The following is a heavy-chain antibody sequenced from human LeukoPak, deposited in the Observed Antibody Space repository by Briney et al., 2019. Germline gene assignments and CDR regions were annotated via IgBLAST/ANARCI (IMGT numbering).Heavy chain of an antibody. Sequence: SETLSLTCSVSGGSISGYSWSWIRQPPGEGLEWIGHTQISGNTLYNPSLKSRVTISVETSKTQSSLKLTSVTAADTAVYYCARRNTKTGSDSKFDYWGQGMLVTVSS. CDR1: GGSISGYS. V-gene: IGHV4-59*08. CDR3: ARRNTKTGSDSKFDY. D-gene: IGHD1-26*01. CDR2: TQISGNT. J-gene: IGHJ4*02.